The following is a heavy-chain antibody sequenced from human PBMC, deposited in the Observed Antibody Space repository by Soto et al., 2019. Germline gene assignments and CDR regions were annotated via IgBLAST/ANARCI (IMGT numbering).Heavy chain of an antibody. CDR3: ARELGYNSGMPFDY. Sequence: SETLSLTCIVSGGSITSYHWSWIRQFPGKGLEWIAYTSYTGNTNYNPSLQSRVAISMDTSKNQFSLNLRSVTAADTAVYFCARELGYNSGMPFDYPGQGALVTVSS. V-gene: IGHV4-59*12. CDR2: TSYTGNT. CDR1: GGSITSYH. J-gene: IGHJ4*02. D-gene: IGHD5-18*01.